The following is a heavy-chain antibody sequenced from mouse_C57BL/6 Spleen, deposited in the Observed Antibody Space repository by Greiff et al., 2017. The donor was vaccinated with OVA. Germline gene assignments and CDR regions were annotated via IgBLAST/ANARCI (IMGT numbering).Heavy chain of an antibody. CDR3: ARSGLYYGNDVDY. CDR1: GYTFTSYW. Sequence: QVQLQQPGAELVRPGSSVKLSCKASGYTFTSYWMHWVKQRPIQGLEWIGNIDPSDSETHYNQKFKDKATLTVDKSSSTAYMQLSSLTSEDSAVYYCARSGLYYGNDVDYWGQGTTLTVSS. D-gene: IGHD2-2*01. CDR2: IDPSDSET. V-gene: IGHV1-52*01. J-gene: IGHJ2*01.